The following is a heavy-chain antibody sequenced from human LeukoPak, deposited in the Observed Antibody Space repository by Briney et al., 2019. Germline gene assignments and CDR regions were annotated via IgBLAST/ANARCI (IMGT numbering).Heavy chain of an antibody. Sequence: ASVKVSCKASGYTFTSYGITWVRQAPGQGLEWMGWVSAYADNTNYVQKFQGRVTMTTDTSTSTAYMELRSLRSDDTAVYYCARDCIGCHGFDSWGQGTPVTVSS. J-gene: IGHJ4*02. D-gene: IGHD1-26*01. V-gene: IGHV1-18*01. CDR3: ARDCIGCHGFDS. CDR2: VSAYADNT. CDR1: GYTFTSYG.